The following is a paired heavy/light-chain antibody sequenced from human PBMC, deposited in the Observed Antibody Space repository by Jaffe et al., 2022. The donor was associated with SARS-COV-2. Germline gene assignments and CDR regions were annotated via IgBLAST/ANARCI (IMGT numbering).Light chain of an antibody. J-gene: IGLJ1*01. Sequence: QSALTQPPSASGSPGQSVTMSCTGTSSDVGGYNYVSWYQQHPGKAPKLMIYEVSKRPSGVPDRFSGSKSGNTASLTVSGLQAEDEADYYCSSFAGSSYVFGTGTKVTVL. V-gene: IGLV2-8*01. CDR1: SSDVGGYNY. CDR3: SSFAGSSYV. CDR2: EVS.
Heavy chain of an antibody. CDR3: ARDLYDYGDAVDI. V-gene: IGHV3-48*03. Sequence: EEQLVESGGGLVQPGGSLRLSCTASRFNFSSDEMNWVRQAPGKGLEWVSYIAGSSRGRTTWYADSVKGRFTISRDNAKNSVYLQMNSLRAEDTAVYYCARDLYDYGDAVDIGGQGTMVTVSS. CDR2: IAGSSRGRTT. CDR1: RFNFSSDE. D-gene: IGHD3-16*01. J-gene: IGHJ3*02.